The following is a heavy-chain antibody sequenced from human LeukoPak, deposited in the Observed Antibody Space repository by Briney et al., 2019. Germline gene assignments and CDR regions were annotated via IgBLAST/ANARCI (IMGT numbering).Heavy chain of an antibody. CDR3: ARGAYGDNSLNWFDP. J-gene: IGHJ5*02. CDR1: GGSISGYY. CDR2: IYTSGST. V-gene: IGHV4-4*07. D-gene: IGHD4-23*01. Sequence: PSETLSLTCTVSGGSISGYYWSWLRQPAGKGLEWIGRIYTSGSTDYHPSLKSRVTMSIDTSKNQFSLKLSSVTAADTAVYFCARGAYGDNSLNWFDPWGQGTLVTVSS.